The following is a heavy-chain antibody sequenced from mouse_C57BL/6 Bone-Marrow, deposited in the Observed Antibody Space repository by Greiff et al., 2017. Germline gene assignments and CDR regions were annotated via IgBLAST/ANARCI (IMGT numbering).Heavy chain of an antibody. V-gene: IGHV2-2*01. D-gene: IGHD2-4*01. CDR1: GFSLTSYG. J-gene: IGHJ3*01. Sequence: VHLVESGPGLVQPSQSLSITCTVSGFSLTSYGVHWVRQSPGKGLEWLGVIWSGGSTDYNAAFISRLSISKDNSKSQVFFKMNSLQADDTAIYYCARRFLFYDYGAWFAYWGQGTLVTVSA. CDR3: ARRFLFYDYGAWFAY. CDR2: IWSGGST.